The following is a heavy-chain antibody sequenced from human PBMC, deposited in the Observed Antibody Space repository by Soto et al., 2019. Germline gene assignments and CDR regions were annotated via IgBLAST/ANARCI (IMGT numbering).Heavy chain of an antibody. Sequence: PSETLSLTCTVSGGSISSYYWSWIRQPPGKGMEWIGYIYYSGSTNYNPSLKSRVNISVDTSKNQFYLKLSSVTAADTAVYYCARAPSRPAYDDYGYFDYWGQGTLVTVSS. J-gene: IGHJ4*02. V-gene: IGHV4-59*01. CDR3: ARAPSRPAYDDYGYFDY. CDR1: GGSISSYY. CDR2: IYYSGST. D-gene: IGHD4-17*01.